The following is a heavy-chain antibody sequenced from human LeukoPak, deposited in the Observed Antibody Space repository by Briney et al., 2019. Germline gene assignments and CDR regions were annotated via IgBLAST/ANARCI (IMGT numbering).Heavy chain of an antibody. CDR2: IYHKGST. Sequence: PSETLSLTCTVSGASITSYYWSWIRQPPGKGQEWIGHIYHKGSTTYNSSLKSQITISENASKTQFSLKLSSVTAADTAVYYCARFGVIGSNVYNWFDPWGPGILVTVSS. J-gene: IGHJ5*02. CDR1: GASITSYY. CDR3: ARFGVIGSNVYNWFDP. D-gene: IGHD2-21*01. V-gene: IGHV4-59*01.